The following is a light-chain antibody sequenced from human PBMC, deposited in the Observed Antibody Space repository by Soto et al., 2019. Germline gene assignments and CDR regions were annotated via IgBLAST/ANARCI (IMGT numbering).Light chain of an antibody. CDR3: SSYTDRQSYL. Sequence: QSVLTQPPSASGSPGQSVAISCTGTSSDVGGYNYVSWYQQHPGKAPKLMIYEVNKRPSGVPDRFSGSKSGNTASLTVSGLQAEDEADYYCSSYTDRQSYLFGTGTKVTVL. J-gene: IGLJ1*01. CDR1: SSDVGGYNY. V-gene: IGLV2-8*01. CDR2: EVN.